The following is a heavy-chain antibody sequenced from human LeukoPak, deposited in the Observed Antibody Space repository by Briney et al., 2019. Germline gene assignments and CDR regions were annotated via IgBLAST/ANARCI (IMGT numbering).Heavy chain of an antibody. V-gene: IGHV3-30*18. D-gene: IGHD2-2*01. CDR1: GFTFSSYG. Sequence: GGSLRLSCAAPGFTFSSYGMHWVRQAPGKGLEWVAVISYDGSNKYYADSVKGRFTISRDNSKNTLYLQMNSLRAEDTAVYYCAKDQLVSIVVVPAAMVANGGMDVWGQGTTVTVSS. CDR3: AKDQLVSIVVVPAAMVANGGMDV. CDR2: ISYDGSNK. J-gene: IGHJ6*02.